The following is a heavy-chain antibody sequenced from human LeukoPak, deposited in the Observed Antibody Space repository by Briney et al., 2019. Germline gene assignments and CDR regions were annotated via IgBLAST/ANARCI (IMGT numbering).Heavy chain of an antibody. J-gene: IGHJ4*02. V-gene: IGHV3-30*04. CDR1: GFTFSSYA. Sequence: GGSLRLSCAASGFTFSSYAMHWVRQAPGKGLEWVAVISYDGSNKYYADSVKGRFTISRDNSKNTLYLQMNSLRAEDTAVYYCARDAGEDGYSSGSGHYWGQGTLVTVSS. CDR3: ARDAGEDGYSSGSGHY. CDR2: ISYDGSNK. D-gene: IGHD6-19*01.